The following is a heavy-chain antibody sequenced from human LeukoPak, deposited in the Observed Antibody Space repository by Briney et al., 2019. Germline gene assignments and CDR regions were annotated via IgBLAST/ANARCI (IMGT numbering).Heavy chain of an antibody. Sequence: PSETLSLTCTVSGGSISSYYRSWIRQPAGKGLEWIGRIYTSGSTNYNPSLKSRVTMSVDTSKNQFSLKLSSVTAADTAVYYCAREIKSGMVRGTIDYWGQGTLVTVSS. CDR2: IYTSGST. J-gene: IGHJ4*02. CDR3: AREIKSGMVRGTIDY. D-gene: IGHD3-10*01. CDR1: GGSISSYY. V-gene: IGHV4-4*07.